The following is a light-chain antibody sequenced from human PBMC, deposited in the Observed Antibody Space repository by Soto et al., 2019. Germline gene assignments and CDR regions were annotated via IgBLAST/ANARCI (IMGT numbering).Light chain of an antibody. CDR3: SSYAGDNNLYV. J-gene: IGLJ1*01. V-gene: IGLV2-8*01. CDR2: EVT. CDR1: SSDVGRYNY. Sequence: QSVLTQPPSASGSPGQSVTISCTGTSSDVGRYNYVSWYQQHPGKAPKLMISEVTKRPPGVPDRFSGSKSGNTASLTVSGLQAEDEADYYCSSYAGDNNLYVFGTGTKVTVL.